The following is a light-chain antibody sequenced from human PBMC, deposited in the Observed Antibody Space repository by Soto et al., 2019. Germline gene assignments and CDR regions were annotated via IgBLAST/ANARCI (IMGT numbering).Light chain of an antibody. CDR3: QQRSSWPPFT. V-gene: IGKV3-11*01. Sequence: PGERATLSCRTSQSVSSYLAWYQQKPGQAPRLLIYDASNRATGIPARFSGSGSGTDFTLTTSSLEPEDFAVYYCQQRSSWPPFTFGPGTKVDIK. CDR1: QSVSSY. CDR2: DAS. J-gene: IGKJ3*01.